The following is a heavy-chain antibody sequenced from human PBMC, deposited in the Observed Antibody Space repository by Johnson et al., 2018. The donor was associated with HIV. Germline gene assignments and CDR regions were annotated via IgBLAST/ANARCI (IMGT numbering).Heavy chain of an antibody. CDR1: DFTVSGNY. Sequence: EQLVESGGGLIQPGGSLRLSCAASDFTVSGNYMSWVRQAPGQGLEWVSIIHSGGTTFYADSGRGRFTISRDSSKNTLYLQMKRLRVEDTAVYYCARSPETGDRLWRAFDIWGHGTMVTVSS. V-gene: IGHV3-53*01. D-gene: IGHD4-17*01. CDR3: ARSPETGDRLWRAFDI. CDR2: IHSGGTT. J-gene: IGHJ3*02.